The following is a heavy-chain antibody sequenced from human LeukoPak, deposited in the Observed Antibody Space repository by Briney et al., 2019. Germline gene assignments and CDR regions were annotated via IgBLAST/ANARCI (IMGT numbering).Heavy chain of an antibody. CDR1: GGSISSGGYY. V-gene: IGHV4-31*03. J-gene: IGHJ4*02. D-gene: IGHD2-2*01. CDR3: ARAGVVPAAMFLRY. Sequence: PSQTLSLTCTVSGGSISSGGYYWSWIRQHPGKGLEWIGYIYYSGSTYYNPSLKSRVTISVDTSKNQFSLKLSSVTAADTAVYYCARAGVVPAAMFLRYWGQGTLVTVSS. CDR2: IYYSGST.